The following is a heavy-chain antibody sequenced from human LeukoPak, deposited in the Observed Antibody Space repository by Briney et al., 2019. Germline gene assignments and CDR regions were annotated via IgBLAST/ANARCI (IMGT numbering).Heavy chain of an antibody. Sequence: ASVKVSCKASGYTFTGYYMDWVRQAPGQGLEWMGWINPNSGGTNYAQKFQGRVTMTRDTSISTAYMELSRLRSDDTAVYYCASFAGYSSGWYRGNFDYWGQGTLVTVSS. D-gene: IGHD6-19*01. CDR3: ASFAGYSSGWYRGNFDY. CDR1: GYTFTGYY. CDR2: INPNSGGT. J-gene: IGHJ4*02. V-gene: IGHV1-2*02.